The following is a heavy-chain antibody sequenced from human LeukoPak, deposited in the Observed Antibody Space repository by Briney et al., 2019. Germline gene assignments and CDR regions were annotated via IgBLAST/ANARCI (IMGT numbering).Heavy chain of an antibody. CDR2: IYYSGST. J-gene: IGHJ6*03. Sequence: PSETLSLTCTVSGGYISSHYWSWIRQPPGKGLEWIGYIYYSGSTNYNPSLKSRVTISVDTSKNQFSLKLSSVTAADTAVYYCARLLYGDYYYYYYMDVWGKGTTVTVSS. V-gene: IGHV4-59*11. CDR1: GGYISSHY. CDR3: ARLLYGDYYYYYYMDV. D-gene: IGHD4-17*01.